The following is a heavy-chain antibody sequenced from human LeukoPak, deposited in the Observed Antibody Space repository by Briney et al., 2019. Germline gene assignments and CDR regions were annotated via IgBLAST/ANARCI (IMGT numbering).Heavy chain of an antibody. J-gene: IGHJ4*02. V-gene: IGHV3-7*01. CDR3: ARAYFDS. CDR1: GFTFSTFW. Sequence: QPGGSLRLSCAASGFTFSTFWMQWVRQAPGKGLEWVANIKTDGSVQFYADSVKGRFTISRDNAKNSLYLQMNSLRVEDTAVYFCARAYFDSWGQGTLVTVSS. CDR2: IKTDGSVQ.